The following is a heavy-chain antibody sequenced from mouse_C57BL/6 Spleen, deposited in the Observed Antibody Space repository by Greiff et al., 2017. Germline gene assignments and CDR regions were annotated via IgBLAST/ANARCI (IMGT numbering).Heavy chain of an antibody. CDR3: EGSID. CDR1: GYTFTSYG. J-gene: IGHJ2*01. Sequence: VQLQQSGAELARPGASVKLSCKASGYTFTSYGISWVKQRTGQGLEWIGEIDPRSGNTYYNEKFKGKATLTADKSSSTAYMELRSLTSEDSAVYFCEGSIDWGQGTTLTVSS. D-gene: IGHD2-12*01. V-gene: IGHV1-81*01. CDR2: IDPRSGNT.